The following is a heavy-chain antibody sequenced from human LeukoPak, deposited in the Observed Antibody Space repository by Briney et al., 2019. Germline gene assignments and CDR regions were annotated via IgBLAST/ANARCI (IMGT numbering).Heavy chain of an antibody. V-gene: IGHV3-23*01. CDR1: GFTFSSYA. D-gene: IGHD4-17*01. CDR2: ISGSGGST. J-gene: IGHJ4*02. Sequence: TGGSLRLSCAASGFTFSSYAMSWVRQAPGKGLEWVSAISGSGGSTYYADSVKGRFTISRDNSKNTLYLQMNSLRAEDTAVYYCARDTGYGDYGDYWGQGTLVTVSS. CDR3: ARDTGYGDYGDY.